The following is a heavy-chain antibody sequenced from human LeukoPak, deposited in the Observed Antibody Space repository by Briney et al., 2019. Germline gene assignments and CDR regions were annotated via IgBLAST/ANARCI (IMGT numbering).Heavy chain of an antibody. D-gene: IGHD3-10*01. J-gene: IGHJ6*03. CDR2: MSYSGST. Sequence: SETLSLTCAVYGGSFTGYYWGWIRQPPGKGLEWIGSMSYSGSTYYNPSLKSRVTIAVDTSKTQFSLKLSSVTAADTAVYYCARFYTTSQYGSEYMDVWGKGTTVTVSS. V-gene: IGHV4-39*01. CDR3: ARFYTTSQYGSEYMDV. CDR1: GGSFTGYY.